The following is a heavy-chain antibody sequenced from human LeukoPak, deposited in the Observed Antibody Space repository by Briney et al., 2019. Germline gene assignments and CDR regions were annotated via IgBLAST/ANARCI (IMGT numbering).Heavy chain of an antibody. CDR1: GGSISSGSYY. V-gene: IGHV4-61*02. J-gene: IGHJ5*02. CDR3: ARVVPAATNWFDP. Sequence: PSETLSLTCTVSGGSISSGSYYWSWIRQPAGKGLEWIGRIYTSGSTNYNPSLKSRVTISVDTSKNQFSLKLSSVTAADTAVYYCARVVPAATNWFDPWGQGTLVTVSS. D-gene: IGHD2-2*01. CDR2: IYTSGST.